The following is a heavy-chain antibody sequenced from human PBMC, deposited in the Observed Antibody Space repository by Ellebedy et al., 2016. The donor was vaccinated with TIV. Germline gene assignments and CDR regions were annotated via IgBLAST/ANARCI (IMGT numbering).Heavy chain of an antibody. J-gene: IGHJ3*02. CDR2: ISSSSSTI. Sequence: GESLKISCAASGFTFSSYSMNWVRQAPGKGLEWVSYISSSSSTIYYADSVKGRFTISRDNAKNSLYLQMNSLRDEDTAVYYCARDVSGWYEEAYDAFDIWGQGTMVTVSS. D-gene: IGHD6-19*01. CDR3: ARDVSGWYEEAYDAFDI. V-gene: IGHV3-48*02. CDR1: GFTFSSYS.